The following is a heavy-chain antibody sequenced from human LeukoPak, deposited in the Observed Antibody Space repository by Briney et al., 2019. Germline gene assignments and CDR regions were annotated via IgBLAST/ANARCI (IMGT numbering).Heavy chain of an antibody. CDR1: GGSISSGGYY. CDR3: ARRIAAAGNRFDP. D-gene: IGHD6-13*01. V-gene: IGHV4-61*08. Sequence: SQTLSLTCTVSGGSISSGGYYWSWIRQPPGKELEWIGYIYYSGSTNYNPSLKSRVTISVDTSKNQFSLKLSSVTAADTAVYYCARRIAAAGNRFDPWGQGTLVTVSS. CDR2: IYYSGST. J-gene: IGHJ5*02.